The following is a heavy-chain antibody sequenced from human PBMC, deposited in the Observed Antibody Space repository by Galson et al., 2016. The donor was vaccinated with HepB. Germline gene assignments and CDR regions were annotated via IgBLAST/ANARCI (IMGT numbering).Heavy chain of an antibody. CDR3: AGRTEDFGDYFYYYIDV. Sequence: ETLSLTCTVSGGSIGGYYWSWIRQPPGKGLEWIGNIYYSGSTSYNPSLKSRFTVSLDTSNNQFSLKLTSVTSADTAVYYCAGRTEDFGDYFYYYIDVWGKGTTVTVSS. J-gene: IGHJ6*03. D-gene: IGHD4-17*01. CDR2: IYYSGST. V-gene: IGHV4-59*03. CDR1: GGSIGGYY.